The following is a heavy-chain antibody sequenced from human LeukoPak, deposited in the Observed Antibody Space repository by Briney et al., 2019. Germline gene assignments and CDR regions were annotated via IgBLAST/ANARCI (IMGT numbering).Heavy chain of an antibody. J-gene: IGHJ4*02. Sequence: PSETLSLTCTVSGGSISSSSYYWGWIRQPPGKGLEWIGSIYYSGSTYYNPSLKSRVTISVDTSKNQFSLKLSSVTAADTAVYYCTAVRSDYFDFWAQGTLVTVSS. CDR2: IYYSGST. D-gene: IGHD6-25*01. CDR1: GGSISSSSYY. CDR3: TAVRSDYFDF. V-gene: IGHV4-39*01.